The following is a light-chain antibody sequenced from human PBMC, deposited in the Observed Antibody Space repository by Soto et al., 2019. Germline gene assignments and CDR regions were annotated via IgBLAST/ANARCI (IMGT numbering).Light chain of an antibody. CDR1: QGISSY. Sequence: VIWMTQSPSLLSASTGDRVTITCRASQGISSYLAWYQQKPGKDPELLIYAASTLQSGVPARFSGSGSGTDFTLTISCLQSEDFATYYCQQYYSFPLTFGQGTKVEIK. CDR3: QQYYSFPLT. CDR2: AAS. J-gene: IGKJ1*01. V-gene: IGKV1D-8*01.